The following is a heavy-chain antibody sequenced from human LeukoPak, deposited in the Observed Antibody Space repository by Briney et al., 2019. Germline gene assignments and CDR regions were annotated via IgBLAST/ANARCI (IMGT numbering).Heavy chain of an antibody. Sequence: SETLSLTCTVSGGSISSYYWSWIRQPPGEGLEWIGYIYYSGSTNYNPSLKSRVTISVDTSKNQFSLKLSSVTAADTAVYYCARDRGDTAMVTFYFWGQGTLVTVSS. J-gene: IGHJ4*02. V-gene: IGHV4-59*01. CDR1: GGSISSYY. D-gene: IGHD5-18*01. CDR3: ARDRGDTAMVTFYF. CDR2: IYYSGST.